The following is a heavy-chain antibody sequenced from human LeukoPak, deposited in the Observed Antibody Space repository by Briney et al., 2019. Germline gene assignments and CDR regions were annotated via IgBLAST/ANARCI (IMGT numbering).Heavy chain of an antibody. D-gene: IGHD6-13*01. J-gene: IGHJ3*02. Sequence: SSETLSLTCTVSGGSISSYYWSWIRQPAGKGLEWIGRIYTSGSTNYNPSLKSRVTMSVDTSKNQSSLKLSSVTAADTAVYYCARTYSSSWRLYAFDIWGQGTMVTVSS. V-gene: IGHV4-4*07. CDR1: GGSISSYY. CDR2: IYTSGST. CDR3: ARTYSSSWRLYAFDI.